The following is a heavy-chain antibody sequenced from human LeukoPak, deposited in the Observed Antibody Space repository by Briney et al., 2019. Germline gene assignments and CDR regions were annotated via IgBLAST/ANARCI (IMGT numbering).Heavy chain of an antibody. V-gene: IGHV3-7*03. D-gene: IGHD3-22*01. CDR2: IKQDGSQK. CDR3: ARGKLDSYDSSDFFGPLDC. Sequence: GGSLRLSCAASGFTFSSYWMSWVRQAPGKGLEWVANIKQDGSQKYYVDSVKGRFSISRDNAKNSLYLQMNSLRPEDTAMYFCARGKLDSYDSSDFFGPLDCWGQGTLVTVSS. J-gene: IGHJ4*02. CDR1: GFTFSSYW.